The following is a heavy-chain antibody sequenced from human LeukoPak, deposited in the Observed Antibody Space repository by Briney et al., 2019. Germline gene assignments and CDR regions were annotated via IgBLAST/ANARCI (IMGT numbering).Heavy chain of an antibody. V-gene: IGHV1-69*13. J-gene: IGHJ4*02. D-gene: IGHD1-14*01. CDR1: GGTFSSYA. CDR3: AREAPEHQGGAGSHAETGRTEY. Sequence: SVKVSCKASGGTFSSYAISWVRQAPGQGLEWMGGIIPIFGTANYAQKFQGRVTITADESTSTAYMELSSLRSKDTAVYYCAREAPEHQGGAGSHAETGRTEYWGQGTLVTVSS. CDR2: IIPIFGTA.